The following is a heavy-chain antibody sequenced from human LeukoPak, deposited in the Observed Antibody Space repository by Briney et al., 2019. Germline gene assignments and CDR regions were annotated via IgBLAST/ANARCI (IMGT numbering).Heavy chain of an antibody. V-gene: IGHV3-30*18. CDR3: AKGGSSWTWVDY. Sequence: PGGSLRLSCAASGFTVSSNYMSWVRQAPGKGLEWVAVISYDGSNKYYADSVKGRFTISRDNSKNTLYLQMNSLRAEDTAVYYCAKGGSSWTWVDYWGQGTLVTVSS. CDR2: ISYDGSNK. D-gene: IGHD6-13*01. CDR1: GFTVSSNY. J-gene: IGHJ4*02.